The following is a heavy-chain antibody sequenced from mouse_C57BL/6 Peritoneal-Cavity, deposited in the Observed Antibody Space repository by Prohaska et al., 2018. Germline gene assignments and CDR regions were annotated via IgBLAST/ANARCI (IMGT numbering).Heavy chain of an antibody. V-gene: IGHV1-75*01. D-gene: IGHD4-1*01. CDR2: IFPGSGST. CDR1: GYTFTDYH. CDR3: ARSNSFAY. J-gene: IGHJ3*01. Sequence: QVQLQQSGPELVKPGASVKISCNASGYTFTDYHINWVKQRPGQGLEWIGWIFPGSGSTYYNEKFKGKATLTVDKSSSTAYMLLNSLTSEDSAVYFCARSNSFAYWGQGTLVTVSA.